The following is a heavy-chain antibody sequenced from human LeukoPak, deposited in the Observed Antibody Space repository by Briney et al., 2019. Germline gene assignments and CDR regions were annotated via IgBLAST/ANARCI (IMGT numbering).Heavy chain of an antibody. CDR3: ARLGYYSSSRCPNFDY. CDR2: ISSSSGYT. Sequence: GGSLRLSCAASGFTVSNYYMSWIRQAPGKGLEWVSHISSSSGYTNYADSVKGRFTISRDNSKNTLYLQMNSLRAEDTAVYYCARLGYYSSSRCPNFDYWGQGTLVTVSS. CDR1: GFTVSNYY. D-gene: IGHD2-2*01. V-gene: IGHV3-11*03. J-gene: IGHJ4*02.